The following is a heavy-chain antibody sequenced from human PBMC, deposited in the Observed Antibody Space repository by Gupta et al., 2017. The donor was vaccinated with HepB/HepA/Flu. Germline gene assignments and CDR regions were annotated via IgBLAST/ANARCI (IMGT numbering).Heavy chain of an antibody. CDR1: GFTFGSYA. D-gene: IGHD2-2*01. CDR2: ISYDGSNK. J-gene: IGHJ4*02. CDR3: ARSIVPSAFDY. Sequence: QVQLVESGGGVVQPGRSLRLSCAASGFTFGSYAMHWVRQAPGKGLEWVAVISYDGSNKYYADSVKGRFTISRDNSKNTLYLQMNSLRAEDTAVYYCARSIVPSAFDYWGQGTLVTGSS. V-gene: IGHV3-30-3*01.